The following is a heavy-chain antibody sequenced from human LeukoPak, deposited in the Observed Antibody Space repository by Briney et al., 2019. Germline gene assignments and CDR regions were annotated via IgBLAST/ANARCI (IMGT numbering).Heavy chain of an antibody. Sequence: GGSLQISCKGSGYSFTSYWIGWVRQMPGKGLEWMGIIYPGDSDTRYSPSFQGQVTISAHKSISTAYLQWSSLKASDTATYYCARHHGSGRLYDRSMDVWGKGTTVTVSS. V-gene: IGHV5-51*01. CDR2: IYPGDSDT. CDR1: GYSFTSYW. J-gene: IGHJ6*04. D-gene: IGHD3-10*01. CDR3: ARHHGSGRLYDRSMDV.